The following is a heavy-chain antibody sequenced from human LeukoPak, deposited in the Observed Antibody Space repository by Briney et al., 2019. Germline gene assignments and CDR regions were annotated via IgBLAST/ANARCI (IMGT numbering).Heavy chain of an antibody. D-gene: IGHD6-19*01. Sequence: PGGSLRLSCAASGFTFSSYWMSWVRQAPGKGLEWVANIKQDGSEKYYVDSVKGRFTISRGNAKNSLYLQMNSLRAEDTAVYYCARRTYSSGWYLDAFDIWGQGTMVTVSS. J-gene: IGHJ3*02. V-gene: IGHV3-7*01. CDR2: IKQDGSEK. CDR1: GFTFSSYW. CDR3: ARRTYSSGWYLDAFDI.